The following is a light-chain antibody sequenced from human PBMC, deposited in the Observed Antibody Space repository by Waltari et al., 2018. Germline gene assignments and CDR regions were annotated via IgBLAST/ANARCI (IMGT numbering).Light chain of an antibody. J-gene: IGLJ2*01. CDR2: EVS. CDR1: NKDVRSYYL. V-gene: IGLV2-23*02. CDR3: CSYTRSNYVT. Sequence: HSALTHPASVSGSPGRSITIPRPGTNKDVRSYYLFSWYQQYPGKAPKVVVYEVSKRPSGVSNRFSGSKSGNTASLTISGLQAEDEADYYCCSYTRSNYVTFGGGTKVTVL.